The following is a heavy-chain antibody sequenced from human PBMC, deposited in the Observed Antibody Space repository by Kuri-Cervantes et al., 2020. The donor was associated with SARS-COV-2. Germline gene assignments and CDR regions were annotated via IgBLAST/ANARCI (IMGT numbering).Heavy chain of an antibody. CDR3: SRGWGEYCSSTSCYYYYYGMDV. CDR2: IYYSGST. V-gene: IGHV4-30-4*01. D-gene: IGHD2-2*01. Sequence: SETLSLTCTVSGGSISSGDYYWSWIRQPPGKGLEWIGYIYYSGSTYYNPSLKSRVTISVDTSTNQFSLKLSSVTATDTAVYYCSRGWGEYCSSTSCYYYYYGMDVWGQGTTVTVSS. J-gene: IGHJ6*02. CDR1: GGSISSGDYY.